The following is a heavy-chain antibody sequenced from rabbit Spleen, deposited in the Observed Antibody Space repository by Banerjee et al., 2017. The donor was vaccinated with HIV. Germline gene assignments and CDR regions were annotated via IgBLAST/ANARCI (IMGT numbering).Heavy chain of an antibody. CDR2: IGAGTGTT. J-gene: IGHJ4*01. CDR1: GFSFTSGYY. CDR3: ASAYSDIYFNL. D-gene: IGHD6-1*01. V-gene: IGHV1S45*01. Sequence: QEQLVESGGGLVQPGASLTLTCKASGFSFTSGYYMSWVRQAPGKGLEWIGCIGAGTGTTYYASWAKGRFTISKTSSTTVTLQMTSLTAADAASYFCASAYSDIYFNLWGPGTLVTVS.